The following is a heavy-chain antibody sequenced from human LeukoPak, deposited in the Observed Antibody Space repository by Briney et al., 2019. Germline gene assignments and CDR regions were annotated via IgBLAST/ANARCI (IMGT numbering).Heavy chain of an antibody. V-gene: IGHV3-23*01. Sequence: GESLRLSCAASGFTFSSYAMSWVRQAPGKGLEWVSAISGSGGSTYYADSVKGRFTISRDNSKNTLYLQMNSLRAEDTAVYYCAKDIVGYYYGSKPDYWGQGTLVTVSS. CDR2: ISGSGGST. J-gene: IGHJ4*02. CDR3: AKDIVGYYYGSKPDY. CDR1: GFTFSSYA. D-gene: IGHD3-10*01.